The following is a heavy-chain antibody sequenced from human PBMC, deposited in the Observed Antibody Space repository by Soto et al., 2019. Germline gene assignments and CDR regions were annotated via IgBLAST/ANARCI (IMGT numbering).Heavy chain of an antibody. V-gene: IGHV3-13*01. J-gene: IGHJ6*02. CDR2: IGTAGDT. D-gene: IGHD3-10*01. CDR3: ARGLDMVRGVIAYGMDV. Sequence: GGSLRLSCAASGFTFSSYDMHWVRQATGEGLEWVSAIGTAGDTYYPGSVKGRFTISRENAKNSLYLQMNSLRAEDTAVYYCARGLDMVRGVIAYGMDVWGQGTTVTVSS. CDR1: GFTFSSYD.